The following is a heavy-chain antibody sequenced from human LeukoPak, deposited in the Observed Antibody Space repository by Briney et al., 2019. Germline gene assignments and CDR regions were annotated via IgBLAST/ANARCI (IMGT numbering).Heavy chain of an antibody. J-gene: IGHJ5*02. CDR1: GYTFTGYY. V-gene: IGHV1-2*02. CDR3: ARTPATIFGVVLTLNWFDP. Sequence: ASVKVSCKASGYTFTGYYMHWVRQAPGQGLEWRGWINPNSGGTNYAQKFQGRVTMTRDTSISTAYMELSRLRSDDTAVYYCARTPATIFGVVLTLNWFDPWGQGTLVTVSS. D-gene: IGHD3-3*01. CDR2: INPNSGGT.